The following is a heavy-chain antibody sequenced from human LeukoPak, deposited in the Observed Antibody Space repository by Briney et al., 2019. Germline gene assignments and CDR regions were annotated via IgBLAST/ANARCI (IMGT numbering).Heavy chain of an antibody. J-gene: IGHJ4*02. V-gene: IGHV4-34*01. CDR1: GGSFSGYY. CDR2: INHSGST. CDR3: ARVRAPLSYGDYRAVRFDY. D-gene: IGHD4-17*01. Sequence: SDTLSLTCAVYGGSFSGYYWSWIRQPPGKGLEWIGEINHSGSTNYNPSLKSRVTISVDTSKNQFSLKLSSVTAADTAVYCCARVRAPLSYGDYRAVRFDYWGQGTLVTVSS.